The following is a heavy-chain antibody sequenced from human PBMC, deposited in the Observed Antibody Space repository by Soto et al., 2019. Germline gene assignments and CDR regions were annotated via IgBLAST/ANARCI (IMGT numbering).Heavy chain of an antibody. CDR2: TYYRSKWYN. CDR3: ARGVSTNLLLFGGPNWFDP. D-gene: IGHD3-16*01. J-gene: IGHJ5*02. Sequence: SQTLSLTFAISGDSVSSNSSAWNWIRQCPSRGLEWLGRTYYRSKWYNDYAVSVKSRITINPDTSKNQFSLQLNSVTPEDTAVYYFARGVSTNLLLFGGPNWFDPWGQRTLVTVYS. V-gene: IGHV6-1*01. CDR1: GDSVSSNSSA.